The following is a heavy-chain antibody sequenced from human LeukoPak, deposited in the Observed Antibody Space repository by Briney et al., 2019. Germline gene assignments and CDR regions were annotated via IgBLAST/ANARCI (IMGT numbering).Heavy chain of an antibody. V-gene: IGHV4-34*01. CDR2: INHSGST. Sequence: SETLSLTCTVSGGSISSYYWSWIRQPPGKGLEWIGEINHSGSTNYNPSLKSRVTISVDTSKNQFSLKLSSVTAADTAVYYCARSRLRYSSGWYQDWGQGTLVTVSS. D-gene: IGHD6-19*01. CDR3: ARSRLRYSSGWYQD. CDR1: GGSISSYY. J-gene: IGHJ4*02.